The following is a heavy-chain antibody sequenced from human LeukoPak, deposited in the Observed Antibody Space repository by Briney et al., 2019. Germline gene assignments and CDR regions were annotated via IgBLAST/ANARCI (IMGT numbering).Heavy chain of an antibody. J-gene: IGHJ2*01. CDR1: GGSIVRYY. CDR2: IYYTGCT. Sequence: SETLSLTCSVSGGSIVRYYWSWIRQPPGKGLEWIGYIYYTGCTNYNPSLKSRLTISVDTSKNQFSLKLSSVTAADTAVYYCARYLAAGYFDLWGRGTLVTVSP. CDR3: ARYLAAGYFDL. V-gene: IGHV4-59*08. D-gene: IGHD6-25*01.